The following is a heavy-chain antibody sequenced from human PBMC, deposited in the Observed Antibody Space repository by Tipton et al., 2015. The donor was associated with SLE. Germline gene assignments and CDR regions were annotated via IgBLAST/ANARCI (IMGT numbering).Heavy chain of an antibody. D-gene: IGHD2-15*01. CDR3: ARDGSGDYYGMDV. J-gene: IGHJ6*02. CDR2: ISGSGDTT. Sequence: SLRLSCAASGFTLSDFVMSWVRQAPGKGLEWVSAISGSGDTTYYADSVKGRFTFSRDNSKNSVYLQMNSLRAEDTAVYYCARDGSGDYYGMDVWGQGTTVTVSS. CDR1: GFTLSDFV. V-gene: IGHV3-23*01.